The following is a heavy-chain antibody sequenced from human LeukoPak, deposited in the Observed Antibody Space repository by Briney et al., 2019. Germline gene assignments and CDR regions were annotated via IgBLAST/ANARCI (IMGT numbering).Heavy chain of an antibody. CDR2: IKQDGSEK. CDR1: GLTFSSYW. J-gene: IGHJ4*02. D-gene: IGHD5-12*01. V-gene: IGHV3-7*03. CDR3: TTKVIRGNSGDDYDD. Sequence: GGSLRLSCAASGLTFSSYWMSWVRQAPGKGLEWVANIKQDGSEKYYVDSVKGRFTISRDNAKNSLYLQMNSLRAEDTAVYYCTTKVIRGNSGDDYDDWGQGTLVTVSS.